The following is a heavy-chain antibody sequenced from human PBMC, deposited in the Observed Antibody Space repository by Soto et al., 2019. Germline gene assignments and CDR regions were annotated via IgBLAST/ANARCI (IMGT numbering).Heavy chain of an antibody. CDR2: INHSGGT. D-gene: IGHD2-15*01. J-gene: IGHJ4*02. V-gene: IGHV4-34*01. Sequence: QVQLQQWGAGLLKPSETLSLTCAVSGASFSGFYWSWVRQPPGKGLEWIGEINHSGGTSYNPSLKSRVTMSVDTSRNQFSLRLTSVTAADTAVYYCAKHLGFCGDGGGYRGFDYWGQGTLVTVSS. CDR3: AKHLGFCGDGGGYRGFDY. CDR1: GASFSGFY.